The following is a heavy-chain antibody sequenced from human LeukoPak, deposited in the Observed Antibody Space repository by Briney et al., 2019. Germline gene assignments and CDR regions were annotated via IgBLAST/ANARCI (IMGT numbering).Heavy chain of an antibody. CDR3: ARDLYSSSSWWFDP. J-gene: IGHJ5*02. V-gene: IGHV3-33*01. CDR1: GFTFSSYG. D-gene: IGHD6-6*01. Sequence: GGSLRLSCAASGFTFSSYGMHWVRQAPGKGLEWVAVIWYDGSNKYYADSVKGRFTISGDNSKNTLYLQMNSLRAEDTAVYYCARDLYSSSSWWFDPWGQGTLVTVSS. CDR2: IWYDGSNK.